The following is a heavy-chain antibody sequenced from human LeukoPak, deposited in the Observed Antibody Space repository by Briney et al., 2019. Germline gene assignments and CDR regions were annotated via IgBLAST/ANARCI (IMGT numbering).Heavy chain of an antibody. Sequence: PGGSLRLSCAASGFTFSSYAMIWVRQARGKGLEWVSDISGSGGSTYYADSVKRRFTISRDNSKNTLYLQMNSLRAGDTAVYYCAKDREDSSSPYYFDYWGQGTLVTVSS. J-gene: IGHJ4*02. CDR1: GFTFSSYA. D-gene: IGHD6-6*01. CDR2: ISGSGGST. V-gene: IGHV3-23*01. CDR3: AKDREDSSSPYYFDY.